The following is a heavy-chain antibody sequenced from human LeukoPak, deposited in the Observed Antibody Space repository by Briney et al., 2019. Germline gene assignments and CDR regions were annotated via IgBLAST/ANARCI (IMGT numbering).Heavy chain of an antibody. Sequence: PSETLSLTCTVSGGSISSYYWSWIRQPPGKGLEWIGYIYYSGSTNYNPSLKSRVTISVDTSKNQFSLKLSSVTAADTAVYYCATSGYYYYMDVWGKGTTVTISS. V-gene: IGHV4-59*01. CDR1: GGSISSYY. CDR2: IYYSGST. D-gene: IGHD3-10*01. CDR3: ATSGYYYYMDV. J-gene: IGHJ6*03.